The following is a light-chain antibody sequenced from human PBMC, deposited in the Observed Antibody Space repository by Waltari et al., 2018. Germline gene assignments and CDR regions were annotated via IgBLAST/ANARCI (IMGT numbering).Light chain of an antibody. CDR1: SLRRYY. V-gene: IGLV3-19*01. Sequence: SSDLTQDPSLSVALGQTVRITCQGDSLRRYYASWYHPRPGQAPILVLYGPDNRPSGIPDRFSGSTSGNTASLTITGAQAEDEADYYCHSRETFSTRLFGGGTRLTV. CDR2: GPD. J-gene: IGLJ2*01. CDR3: HSRETFSTRL.